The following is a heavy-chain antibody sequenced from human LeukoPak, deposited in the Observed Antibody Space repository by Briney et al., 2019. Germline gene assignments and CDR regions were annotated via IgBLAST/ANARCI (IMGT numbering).Heavy chain of an antibody. Sequence: PGGSLRLSCAASGFTFRNYALSWVRQAPGKGLEWVSAVSGGDITHYADSVKGRFTISRDNSKNTLYLQMNSLSADDTAIYYCARNFDYWGQGTLVTVSS. CDR2: VSGGDIT. V-gene: IGHV3-23*01. CDR3: ARNFDY. J-gene: IGHJ4*02. CDR1: GFTFRNYA.